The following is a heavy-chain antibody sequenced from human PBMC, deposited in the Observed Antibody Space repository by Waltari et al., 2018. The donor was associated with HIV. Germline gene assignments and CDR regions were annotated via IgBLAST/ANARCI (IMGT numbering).Heavy chain of an antibody. J-gene: IGHJ4*02. V-gene: IGHV3-30*04. CDR1: GFTFSSYA. Sequence: QVQLVESGGGVVQPGRSLRLSCEASGFTFSSYAMHGARQAPGKGLEWVAVISYDGSNTYSADSVKGRFTISRDNSKNTLYLQMNSLRAEDTAVYYCARDFLGYQEQLVLYFDYWGQGTLVTVSS. CDR2: ISYDGSNT. D-gene: IGHD6-13*01. CDR3: ARDFLGYQEQLVLYFDY.